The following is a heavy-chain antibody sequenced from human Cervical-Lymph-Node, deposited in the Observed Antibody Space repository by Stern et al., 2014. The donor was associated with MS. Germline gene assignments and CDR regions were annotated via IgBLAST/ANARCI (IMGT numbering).Heavy chain of an antibody. CDR3: ARKSLSMDHYFDS. Sequence: VQLVESGPGLVKPSETLSLTCPVSGASISSYYWNWIRQPPGKGLEWIGYIYYTGTTNYNPSLKGRVAISLDTSKNQFSLILRSVSAADTAVYYCARKSLSMDHYFDSWGQGTLVTVSS. V-gene: IGHV4-59*01. J-gene: IGHJ4*02. D-gene: IGHD2-2*03. CDR1: GASISSYY. CDR2: IYYTGTT.